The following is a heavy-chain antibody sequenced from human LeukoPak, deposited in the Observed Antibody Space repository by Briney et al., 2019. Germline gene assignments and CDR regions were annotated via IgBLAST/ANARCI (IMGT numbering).Heavy chain of an antibody. CDR3: ARVLYGSRVNVIDS. D-gene: IGHD2-2*01. Sequence: GGSLTLSCAASGFTFSKYWMNWVRQAPGKGLEWVSNMNEYGTEKYYVDSVRGRFTISRDNAENSLFLHMNSLRVEDTAVYRCARVLYGSRVNVIDSWGPGIPVTVSS. J-gene: IGHJ4*02. V-gene: IGHV3-7*01. CDR2: MNEYGTEK. CDR1: GFTFSKYW.